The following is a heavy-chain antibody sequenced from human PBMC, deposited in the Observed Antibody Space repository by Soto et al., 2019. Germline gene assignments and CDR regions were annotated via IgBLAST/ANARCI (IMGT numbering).Heavy chain of an antibody. Sequence: QVQLVQSAAEVKKPGASVKVSCKASGYTLTNYAISWVRQAPGQGPEWMGWINTYNGNSNYAQKFQGRVTMTTDTSTNTAYMELRSLTSDATAVYYCASDCTGGSCFCIYWGQGTLVTVSS. J-gene: IGHJ4*02. CDR2: INTYNGNS. CDR1: GYTLTNYA. CDR3: ASDCTGGSCFCIY. V-gene: IGHV1-18*01. D-gene: IGHD2-15*01.